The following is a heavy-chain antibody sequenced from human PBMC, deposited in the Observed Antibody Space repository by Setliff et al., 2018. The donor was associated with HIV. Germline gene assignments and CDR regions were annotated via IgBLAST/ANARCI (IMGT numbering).Heavy chain of an antibody. J-gene: IGHJ4*02. CDR2: VFYRWTV. Sequence: PSETLSLTCTVSGVSVNNGYYWTWIRQRPGQGLEWLGYVFYRWTVSYNPSLKSRLTIVVDKPTNKVSMKLTSVTAADTGTYYCGHQSDVTAVVDYWGQGTQVTVSS. CDR3: GHQSDVTAVVDY. V-gene: IGHV4-31*03. CDR1: GVSVNNGYY. D-gene: IGHD2-21*02.